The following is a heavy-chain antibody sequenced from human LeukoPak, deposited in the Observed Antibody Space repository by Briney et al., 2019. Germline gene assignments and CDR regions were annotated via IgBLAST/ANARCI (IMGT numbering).Heavy chain of an antibody. J-gene: IGHJ4*02. CDR1: GFTFSSYS. Sequence: GGSLRLSCAASGFTFSSYSMNWVRQAPGKGLEWVSAISGSGGSTYYADSVKGRFTISRDNSKNTLYLQMNSLRAEDTAVYYCAKDREWELLVFFDYWGQGTLVTVSS. CDR3: AKDREWELLVFFDY. V-gene: IGHV3-23*01. CDR2: ISGSGGST. D-gene: IGHD1-26*01.